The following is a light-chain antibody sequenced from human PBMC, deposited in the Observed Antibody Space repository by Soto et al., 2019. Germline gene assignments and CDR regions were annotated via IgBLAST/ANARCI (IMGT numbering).Light chain of an antibody. CDR1: QSVSSN. CDR2: GAS. J-gene: IGKJ4*01. V-gene: IGKV3-15*01. Sequence: IVMTQSPATLPVSPGERATLSCRASQSVSSNLAWYQQKPGQAPRLLIYGASTRATGIPATFSGSGSGTEFTLTISNLQSEDFAVYYCQQYNNWPPLTFGGGAKVEIK. CDR3: QQYNNWPPLT.